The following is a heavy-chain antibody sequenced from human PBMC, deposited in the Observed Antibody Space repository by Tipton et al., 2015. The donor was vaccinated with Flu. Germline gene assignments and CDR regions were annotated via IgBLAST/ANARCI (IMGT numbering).Heavy chain of an antibody. Sequence: GLVKPSETLSLTCTVSGGSISSYYWSWIRQPPGKGLEWIGYIYYSGSTNYNPSLKSRVTISVDTSKNQFSLKLSSVTAADTAVYYCARGVDWSQNYFDYWGQGTLVTVSS. CDR3: ARGVDWSQNYFDY. D-gene: IGHD3-9*01. CDR1: GGSISSYY. CDR2: IYYSGST. J-gene: IGHJ4*02. V-gene: IGHV4-59*01.